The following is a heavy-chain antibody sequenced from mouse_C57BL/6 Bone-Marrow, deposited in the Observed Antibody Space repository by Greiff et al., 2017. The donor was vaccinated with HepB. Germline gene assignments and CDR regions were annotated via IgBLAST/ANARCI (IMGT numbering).Heavy chain of an antibody. CDR3: ARDYGSSYPSRFDY. V-gene: IGHV1-22*01. CDR1: GYTFTDYN. CDR2: INPNNGGT. D-gene: IGHD1-1*01. J-gene: IGHJ2*01. Sequence: VQLQQSGPELVKPGASVKMSCKASGYTFTDYNMHWVKQSHGKSLEWIGYINPNNGGTSYNQKFKGKATLTVNKSSSTAYMELRSLTSEDSAVYYCARDYGSSYPSRFDYWGQGTTLTVSS.